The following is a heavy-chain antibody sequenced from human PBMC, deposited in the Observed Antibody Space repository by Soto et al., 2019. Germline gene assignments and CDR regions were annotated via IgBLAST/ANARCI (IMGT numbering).Heavy chain of an antibody. Sequence: SETLSLTCTVSGVSISSYYWTWIRQPAGKGLEWIGRIYTSGSTNNNPSLKSRVTMSVDTSKNQFSLKLSSVAAADTAVYFCARINSRYDLLTSSPYWFDPWGQGTLVTVSS. D-gene: IGHD3-9*01. J-gene: IGHJ5*02. CDR1: GVSISSYY. CDR3: ARINSRYDLLTSSPYWFDP. V-gene: IGHV4-4*07. CDR2: IYTSGST.